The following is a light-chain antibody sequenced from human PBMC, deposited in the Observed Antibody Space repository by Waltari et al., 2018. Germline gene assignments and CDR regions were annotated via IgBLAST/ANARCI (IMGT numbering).Light chain of an antibody. Sequence: DIVMTQSPDSLAVSLGEWATINCKASPSVLYPSNSKNYLAWYQQKPGQPPKLLLYWASTRASGAPERFSGSGSGTDLTLTISSLQAEDVAVYYCHQYYSTPRTFGQGTKVEIK. CDR1: PSVLYPSNSKNY. J-gene: IGKJ1*01. CDR3: HQYYSTPRT. CDR2: WAS. V-gene: IGKV4-1*01.